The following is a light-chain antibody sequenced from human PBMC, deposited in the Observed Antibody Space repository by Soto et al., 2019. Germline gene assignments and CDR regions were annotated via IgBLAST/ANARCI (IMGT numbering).Light chain of an antibody. V-gene: IGKV3-11*01. CDR2: DAY. J-gene: IGKJ5*01. CDR1: QSVKTF. CDR3: QQRSNWPIT. Sequence: EMVLTQAPGTLSLSPGEGGTLSCRASQSVKTFLVWYQQRPGQAPRLLIYDAYNRATGIPPRFSGSGSGTDFTLTISSLEPEDFAVYYCQQRSNWPITFGQGTRREIK.